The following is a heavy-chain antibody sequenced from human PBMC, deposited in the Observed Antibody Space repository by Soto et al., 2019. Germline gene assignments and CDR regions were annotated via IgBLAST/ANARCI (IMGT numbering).Heavy chain of an antibody. Sequence: SETLSLTCTVSGGSISNYYWNWIRQSPGKGLEWIGYIYSSGSTHYNPSLQNRVTISIDTSKNQVSLKVNSVTAADTAVYYCSRDHPHSYGVYYFDYWGQGTPVTVSS. D-gene: IGHD5-18*01. V-gene: IGHV4-59*01. CDR1: GGSISNYY. CDR2: IYSSGST. J-gene: IGHJ4*02. CDR3: SRDHPHSYGVYYFDY.